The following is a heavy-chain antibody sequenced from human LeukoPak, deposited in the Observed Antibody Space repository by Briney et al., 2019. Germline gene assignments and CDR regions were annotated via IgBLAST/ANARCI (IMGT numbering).Heavy chain of an antibody. J-gene: IGHJ3*02. CDR3: ARDPRIAAAGTEADAFDI. CDR2: INPSGGST. CDR1: GYTFTSYY. D-gene: IGHD6-13*01. Sequence: ASVKVSCKASGYTFTSYYMHWVRQAPGQGLEWMGIINPSGGSTSYAQKFQGRVTMTRDTSTSTVYMELSSLRSEDTAVYYCARDPRIAAAGTEADAFDIWGQGTMVTVSS. V-gene: IGHV1-46*01.